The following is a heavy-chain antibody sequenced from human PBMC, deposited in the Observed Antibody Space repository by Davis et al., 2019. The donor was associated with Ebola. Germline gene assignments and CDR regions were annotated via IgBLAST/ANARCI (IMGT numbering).Heavy chain of an antibody. Sequence: ASVKVSCKASGYTFTGYYMHWVRQAPGQGLEWMGWINPNSGGTNYAQKLQGRVTMTTDTSTSTAYMELRSLRSDDTAVYYCAREYSSSWYADYFDYWGQGTLVTVSS. CDR2: INPNSGGT. J-gene: IGHJ4*02. D-gene: IGHD6-13*01. V-gene: IGHV1-2*02. CDR1: GYTFTGYY. CDR3: AREYSSSWYADYFDY.